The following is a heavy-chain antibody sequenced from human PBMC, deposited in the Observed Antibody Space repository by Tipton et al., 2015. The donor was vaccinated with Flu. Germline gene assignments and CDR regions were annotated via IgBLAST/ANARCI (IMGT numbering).Heavy chain of an antibody. CDR3: ARDLRGYSGYTGGDAFDM. CDR2: ISTSGST. V-gene: IGHV4-4*07. Sequence: LRLSCTVSGGSISTSYWSWIRQPAGKGLEWIGRISTSGSTNYNASLESRVTLSRDTSKNHISLRLRSATAADTALYYCARDLRGYSGYTGGDAFDMWGRGSMVFVSS. CDR1: GGSISTSY. J-gene: IGHJ3*02. D-gene: IGHD5-12*01.